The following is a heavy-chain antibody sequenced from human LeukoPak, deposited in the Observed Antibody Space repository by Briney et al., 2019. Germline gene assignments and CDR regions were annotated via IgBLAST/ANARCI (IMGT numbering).Heavy chain of an antibody. CDR2: INHSGST. CDR3: ATVDYYYGMDV. J-gene: IGHJ6*02. Sequence: SETLSLTCAVYGGSFSGYYWSWIRQPPGKGLEWIGEINHSGSTNYNPSLKSRVTISVDTSKNQFSLKLSSVTAADTAVYYCATVDYYYGMDVWGQGTTVTVSS. V-gene: IGHV4-34*01. CDR1: GGSFSGYY. D-gene: IGHD4-23*01.